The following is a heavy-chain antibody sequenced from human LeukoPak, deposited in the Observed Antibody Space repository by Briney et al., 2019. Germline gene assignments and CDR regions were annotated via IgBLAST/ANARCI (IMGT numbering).Heavy chain of an antibody. CDR1: GYTFTSYG. V-gene: IGHV1-18*01. Sequence: GASVKVSCKASGYTFTSYGISWVRQAPGQGLEWMGWISAYNGNTNYAQKLQGRVTMTTDTSTSTAYMELRSLRSDDTAVYYCAMGGSGYSYGTEYMDVWGKGTTVTVSS. CDR3: AMGGSGYSYGTEYMDV. D-gene: IGHD5-18*01. J-gene: IGHJ6*03. CDR2: ISAYNGNT.